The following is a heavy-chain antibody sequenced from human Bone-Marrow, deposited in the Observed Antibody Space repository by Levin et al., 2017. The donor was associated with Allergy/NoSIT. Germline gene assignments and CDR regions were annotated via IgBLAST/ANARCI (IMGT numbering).Heavy chain of an antibody. CDR3: AGVGATDTLLLFDY. V-gene: IGHV4-38-2*01. CDR1: GSSISSGYY. Sequence: SETLSLTCAVSGSSISSGYYWGWIRQPPGKGLEWIGSIYHSGSTYYNPSLKSRVTISVDTSKNQFSLKLSSVTAADTAVYYCAGVGATDTLLLFDYWGQGTLVTVSS. CDR2: IYHSGST. D-gene: IGHD1-26*01. J-gene: IGHJ4*02.